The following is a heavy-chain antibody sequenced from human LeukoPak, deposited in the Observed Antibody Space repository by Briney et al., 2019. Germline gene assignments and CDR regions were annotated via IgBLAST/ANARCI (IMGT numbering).Heavy chain of an antibody. Sequence: GGSLRLSCAASGFTFSSYAMHWVRQAPGKGLEWVAVISYDGSSKYYADSVKGRFTISRDNSKNTLYLQMNSLRAEDTAVYYCARGLAGEIYYFDYWGRGTLVTVSS. D-gene: IGHD6-13*01. J-gene: IGHJ4*02. V-gene: IGHV3-30-3*01. CDR3: ARGLAGEIYYFDY. CDR1: GFTFSSYA. CDR2: ISYDGSSK.